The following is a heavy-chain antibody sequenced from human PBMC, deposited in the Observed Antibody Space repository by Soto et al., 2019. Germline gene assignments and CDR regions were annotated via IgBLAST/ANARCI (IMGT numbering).Heavy chain of an antibody. D-gene: IGHD3-22*01. CDR3: ARDYHDYYDSSGSPGY. CDR2: IYPGDSDT. Sequence: PGESLKISCKGSGYSFTSYWIGWVRQMPGKGLEWMGIIYPGDSDTRYSPSFQGQVTMTRDTSTSTVYMELSSLRSEDTAVYYCARDYHDYYDSSGSPGYWGQGTLVTVSS. J-gene: IGHJ4*02. V-gene: IGHV5-51*01. CDR1: GYSFTSYW.